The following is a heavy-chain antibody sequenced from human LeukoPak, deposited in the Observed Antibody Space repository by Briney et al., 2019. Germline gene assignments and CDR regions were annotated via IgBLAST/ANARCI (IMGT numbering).Heavy chain of an antibody. V-gene: IGHV3-7*03. J-gene: IGHJ4*02. CDR1: GFTFNTYW. Sequence: GGSLRLSYAASGFTFNTYWMTWVRQAPGKGLEWVANIKQDGSEKNYVDSVKGRFTISRDNAKNSLYLQMNSLRAEDTAVYYCVRDQRIVGATMIDYWGQGTLVTVSS. D-gene: IGHD1-26*01. CDR2: IKQDGSEK. CDR3: VRDQRIVGATMIDY.